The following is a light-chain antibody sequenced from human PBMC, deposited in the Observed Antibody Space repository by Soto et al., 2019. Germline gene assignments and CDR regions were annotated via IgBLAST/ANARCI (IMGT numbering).Light chain of an antibody. Sequence: DIQMTQSPSSLSASVGDRVTIACRTSQGISTSLAWYQQKPGKVPELLIYSASTLHSGVPSRFSGSGSGTDFTLTISSLQPEDVATYYCQKYDSAPYTFGQGTKLEIK. CDR2: SAS. J-gene: IGKJ2*01. V-gene: IGKV1-27*01. CDR3: QKYDSAPYT. CDR1: QGISTS.